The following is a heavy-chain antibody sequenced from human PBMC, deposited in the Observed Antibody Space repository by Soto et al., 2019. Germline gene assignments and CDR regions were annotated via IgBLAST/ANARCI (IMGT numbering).Heavy chain of an antibody. CDR2: VYWTGST. CDR1: RDSITTKGYY. Sequence: PSQTLSLTCSVSRDSITTKGYYLGWIRQPPRKGLQWIGNVYWTGSTFSHPSLTSRVIISVDTSKNEFSLRLTSVTAADPAVYFCARSHYTYGLLIDYWGPGTLVTFSS. D-gene: IGHD2-8*01. V-gene: IGHV4-39*01. J-gene: IGHJ4*02. CDR3: ARSHYTYGLLIDY.